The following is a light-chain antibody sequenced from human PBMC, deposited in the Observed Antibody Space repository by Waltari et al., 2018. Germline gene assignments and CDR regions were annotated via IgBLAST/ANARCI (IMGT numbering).Light chain of an antibody. V-gene: IGLV2-8*01. CDR1: SSDVGAYNY. Sequence: QSALTQPPSASGSPGQSVTISCTGTSSDVGAYNYVSWYQQHPGKAPKLMISEVSKWPAGVPDRFSGSKSGNTASLTVSGLQSEDEADYYCSAYGGSNTVVFGGGTKLTVL. CDR2: EVS. CDR3: SAYGGSNTVV. J-gene: IGLJ2*01.